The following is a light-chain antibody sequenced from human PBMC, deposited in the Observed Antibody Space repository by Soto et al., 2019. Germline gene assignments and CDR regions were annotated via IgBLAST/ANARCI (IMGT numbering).Light chain of an antibody. J-gene: IGKJ1*01. CDR3: QQYNNWPRT. CDR2: GAS. Sequence: EIVMTQSPATLSVSPGERATLSCRASQSVSSNLAWYQQKPGQAPRLLIYGASTRATGIPARFSGSGFGTEFTLTISGLQSEDFAVYYCQQYNNWPRTFGQGTKVDIK. CDR1: QSVSSN. V-gene: IGKV3-15*01.